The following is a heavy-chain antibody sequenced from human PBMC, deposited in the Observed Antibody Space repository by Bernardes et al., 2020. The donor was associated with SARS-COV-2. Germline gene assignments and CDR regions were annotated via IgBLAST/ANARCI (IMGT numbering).Heavy chain of an antibody. D-gene: IGHD3-10*01. J-gene: IGHJ4*02. CDR2: IWYDGSNK. Sequence: GGSLRLSCAASGFTFSSYGMHWVRQAPGKGLEWVAVIWYDGSNKYYADSVKGRFTISRDNSKNTLYLQMNSLRVEDTAVYYCAKILTSAWFDLRVGYFENWGQGTLVTVSS. CDR3: AKILTSAWFDLRVGYFEN. V-gene: IGHV3-33*06. CDR1: GFTFSSYG.